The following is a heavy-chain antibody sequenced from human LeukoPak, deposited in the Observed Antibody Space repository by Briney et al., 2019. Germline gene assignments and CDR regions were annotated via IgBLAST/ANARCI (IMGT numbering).Heavy chain of an antibody. CDR1: GFNFSSYA. CDR3: AKGYGSGWYDNWFDS. Sequence: GGSLRLSCAASGFNFSSYAMSWVRQAPGKGLEWVSTISDHGGATYYADSVKRRFIISRDNSKNTLYLQMDILRAEDTALYYCAKGYGSGWYDNWFDSWGQGTLVTVSS. V-gene: IGHV3-23*01. CDR2: ISDHGGAT. D-gene: IGHD6-19*01. J-gene: IGHJ5*01.